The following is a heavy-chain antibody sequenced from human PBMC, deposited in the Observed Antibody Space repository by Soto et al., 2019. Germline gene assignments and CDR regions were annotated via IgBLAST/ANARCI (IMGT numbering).Heavy chain of an antibody. CDR3: ARDGYGEPLSY. CDR1: GFTVRNNY. D-gene: IGHD6-13*01. V-gene: IGHV3-66*01. CDR2: IYSGGAT. Sequence: EVKLVESGGGLVQPGGSLRLSCAASGFTVRNNYMSWVRQAPGKGLEWVSVIYSGGATHYADSVKGRFTISRDNSKNTLYLQMNRLRDEDTALYYCARDGYGEPLSYWGQGTLVTVSS. J-gene: IGHJ4*02.